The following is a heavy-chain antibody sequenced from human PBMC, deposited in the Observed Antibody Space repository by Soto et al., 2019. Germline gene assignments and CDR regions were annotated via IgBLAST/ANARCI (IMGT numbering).Heavy chain of an antibody. V-gene: IGHV3-30*18. CDR2: ISYDGSNK. CDR3: AKETYSGPLDY. CDR1: GFTFSSYG. J-gene: IGHJ4*02. Sequence: QVQLVESGGGVVQPGRSLRLSCAASGFTFSSYGMHWVRQAPGKGLEWMAVISYDGSNKYYADAVKGPFTISRDTSKNTLYLQMNSLRAEDTAVYYCAKETYSGPLDYWGQGTLVTVSS. D-gene: IGHD2-15*01.